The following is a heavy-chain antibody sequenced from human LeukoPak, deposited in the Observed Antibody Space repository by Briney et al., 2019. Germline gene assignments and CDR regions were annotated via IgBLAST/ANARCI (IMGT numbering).Heavy chain of an antibody. V-gene: IGHV1-8*02. J-gene: IGHJ6*03. D-gene: IGHD3-22*01. CDR3: ARVLSSSGYHFYYYMDV. CDR1: GYTFTGYY. CDR2: MNPNSGNT. Sequence: ASVKVSCKASGYTFTGYYMHWVRQAPGQGLEWMGWMNPNSGNTGYAQKFQGRVTMTRNTSISTAYMELSSLRSEDTAVYYCARVLSSSGYHFYYYMDVWGKGTTVTISS.